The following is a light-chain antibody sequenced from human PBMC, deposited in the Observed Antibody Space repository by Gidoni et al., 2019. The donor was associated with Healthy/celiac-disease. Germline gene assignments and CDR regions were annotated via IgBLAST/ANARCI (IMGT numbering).Light chain of an antibody. Sequence: QSVLTQPPPVSGAPGQRVTISCTGSSSNIGAGYDVHWYQQLPGTAPNLLIYGNSNRPSGVPDRFSGSKSGTSASLAITGLQAEDEADYYCQSYDSSHVVFGGGTKLTVL. CDR1: SSNIGAGYD. J-gene: IGLJ2*01. CDR3: QSYDSSHVV. CDR2: GNS. V-gene: IGLV1-40*01.